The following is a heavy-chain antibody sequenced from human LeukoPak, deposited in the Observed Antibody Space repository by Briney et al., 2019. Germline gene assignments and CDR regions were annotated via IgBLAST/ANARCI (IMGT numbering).Heavy chain of an antibody. CDR2: ISAYNGNT. V-gene: IGHV1-18*01. CDR3: ARDSPPGYYYYCGMDV. CDR1: GYTFTSYG. Sequence: GASVKVSCKASGYTFTSYGISWVRQAPGQGLEWMGWISAYNGNTNYAQKLQGRVTMTTDTSTSTAYMELRSLRSDDTAVYYCARDSPPGYYYYCGMDVWGQGTTVTVSS. J-gene: IGHJ6*02.